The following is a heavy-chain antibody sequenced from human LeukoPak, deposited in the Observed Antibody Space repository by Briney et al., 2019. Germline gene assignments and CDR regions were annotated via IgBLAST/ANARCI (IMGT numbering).Heavy chain of an antibody. CDR1: GFTVSSNY. V-gene: IGHV3-53*01. J-gene: IGHJ4*02. Sequence: PGGSLRLSCAASGFTVSSNYMSWVRQAPGKGLEWVSVIYSGGSTDYADSVKGRFTISRDNSKNTLYLQMNSLRAEDTAVYYCAREYCGSTSCYAYFDYWGQGTLVTVSS. CDR3: AREYCGSTSCYAYFDY. D-gene: IGHD2-2*01. CDR2: IYSGGST.